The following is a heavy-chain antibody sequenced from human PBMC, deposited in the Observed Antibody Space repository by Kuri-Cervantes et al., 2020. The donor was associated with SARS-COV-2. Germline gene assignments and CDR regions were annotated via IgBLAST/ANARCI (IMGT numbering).Heavy chain of an antibody. CDR3: AITRRGELNPLDY. D-gene: IGHD1-14*01. CDR1: GYSFISYW. Sequence: GESLKISCKGSGYSFISYWIGWVRQMPGKGLEYMGLIYPGDSDTRYSPSLQGQVTFSADKSISTAYLQWSSLKASDTAMYYCAITRRGELNPLDYWGQGTRVTVSS. J-gene: IGHJ4*02. CDR2: IYPGDSDT. V-gene: IGHV5-51*01.